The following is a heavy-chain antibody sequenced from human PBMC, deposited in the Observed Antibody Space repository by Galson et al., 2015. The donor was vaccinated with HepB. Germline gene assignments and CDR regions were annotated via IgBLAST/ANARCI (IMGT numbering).Heavy chain of an antibody. D-gene: IGHD3-22*01. CDR1: GFTFSSYW. CDR2: INSDGSST. V-gene: IGHV3-74*01. Sequence: SLRLSCAASGFTFSSYWMHWVRQAPGKGLVWVSRINSDGSSTSYADSVKGRFTISRDNAKNTLYLQMNSLRAEDTAVYYCAREPYYYDSSGYYDGVNYWGQGTLVTVSS. CDR3: AREPYYYDSSGYYDGVNY. J-gene: IGHJ4*02.